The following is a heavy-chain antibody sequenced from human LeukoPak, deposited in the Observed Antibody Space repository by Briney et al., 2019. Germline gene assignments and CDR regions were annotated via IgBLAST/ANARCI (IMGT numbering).Heavy chain of an antibody. CDR3: ARGNDSGYELDY. V-gene: IGHV4-59*01. D-gene: IGHD5-12*01. CDR2: IYYSGST. CDR1: GGSISSYY. J-gene: IGHJ4*02. Sequence: PSETLSLTCTVSGGSISSYYWSWIRQPPGKGLEWIGYIYYSGSTNYNPSLKSRVTISVDTSKNQFSLKLSSVTAADTAVYYCARGNDSGYELDYWGQGTLVTVSS.